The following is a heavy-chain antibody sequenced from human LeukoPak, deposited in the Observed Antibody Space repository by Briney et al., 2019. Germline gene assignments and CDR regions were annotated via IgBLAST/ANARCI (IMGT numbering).Heavy chain of an antibody. CDR3: ARLTYSNNWYFRRGLDNWFDP. CDR2: INHSGSA. D-gene: IGHD6-13*01. Sequence: SETLSLTCTVSGGSISSSSYYWGWIRQPPGKGLEWIGEINHSGSANYNPSLKSRVTISVDASKSQFSLRLSSVIAADTAVYYCARLTYSNNWYFRRGLDNWFDPWGQGTLVTVSS. J-gene: IGHJ5*02. CDR1: GGSISSSSYY. V-gene: IGHV4-39*07.